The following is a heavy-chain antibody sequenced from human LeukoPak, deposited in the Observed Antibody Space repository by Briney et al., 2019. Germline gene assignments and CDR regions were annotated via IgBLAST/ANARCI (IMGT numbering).Heavy chain of an antibody. V-gene: IGHV4-34*01. J-gene: IGHJ4*02. D-gene: IGHD1-7*01. Sequence: PSETLSLTCAVYGGSFSGYYWSWIRQPPGKGLEWIGSIYHSGSTYYNPSLKSRVTISVDTSKNQFSLKLSSVTAADTAVYYCARHGITGTTSDWGQGTLVTVSS. CDR3: ARHGITGTTSD. CDR2: IYHSGST. CDR1: GGSFSGYY.